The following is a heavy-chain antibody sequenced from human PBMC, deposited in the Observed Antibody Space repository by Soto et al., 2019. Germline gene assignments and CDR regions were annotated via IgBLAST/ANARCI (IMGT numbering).Heavy chain of an antibody. CDR3: ATTLAAAGFRHAFDV. CDR2: INPNSGGT. CDR1: GYTFTGYY. D-gene: IGHD6-13*01. Sequence: GGPVKVSCKASGYTFTGYYMHWVRQSPGQGLEWMGWINPNSGGTNYAQKFQGWVTMTRDTSISTAYMELSRLRSDDTAVYYCATTLAAAGFRHAFDVWGQGTMVTVSS. V-gene: IGHV1-2*04. J-gene: IGHJ3*01.